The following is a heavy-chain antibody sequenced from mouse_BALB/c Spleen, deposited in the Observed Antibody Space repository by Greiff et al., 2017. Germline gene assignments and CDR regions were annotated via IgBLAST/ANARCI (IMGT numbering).Heavy chain of an antibody. CDR1: GFNIKDYY. D-gene: IGHD1-1*01. CDR2: IDPENGDT. V-gene: IGHV14-4*02. CDR3: NAFITTVVGGFAY. J-gene: IGHJ3*01. Sequence: VHVKQSGAELVRSGASVKLSCTASGFNIKDYYMHWVKQRPEQGLEWIGWIDPENGDTEYAPKFQGKATMTADTSSNTAYLQLSSLTSEDTAVYYCNAFITTVVGGFAYWGQGTLVTVSA.